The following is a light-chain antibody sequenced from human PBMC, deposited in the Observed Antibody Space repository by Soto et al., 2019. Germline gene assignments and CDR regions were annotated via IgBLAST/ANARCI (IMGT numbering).Light chain of an antibody. CDR2: KAS. CDR1: QGISSW. Sequence: DIQMTQSPSSVSASVGDTVSITCRASQGISSWLAWFQQQPGKAPKLLIYKASNLQSGFQSRFSGSGSGTDFTHTIGSLQPEDFATYVCQQASSFPLTFGGGTKVEIK. J-gene: IGKJ4*01. V-gene: IGKV1-12*01. CDR3: QQASSFPLT.